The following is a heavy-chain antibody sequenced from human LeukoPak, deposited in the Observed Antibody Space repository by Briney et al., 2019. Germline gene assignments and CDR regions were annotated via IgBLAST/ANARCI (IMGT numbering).Heavy chain of an antibody. D-gene: IGHD3-22*01. CDR2: IYYSGRT. Sequence: PSEXLSLTCTVSGGSISSYYWSWLRQPPGKGLEGIGYIYYSGRTNYKPSLTSRGTISVDTSKNQFSLKLSSVTAADTAVYYCARDRYYDSSGYYCPHYFDYWGQGTLVTVSS. J-gene: IGHJ4*02. CDR3: ARDRYYDSSGYYCPHYFDY. V-gene: IGHV4-59*01. CDR1: GGSISSYY.